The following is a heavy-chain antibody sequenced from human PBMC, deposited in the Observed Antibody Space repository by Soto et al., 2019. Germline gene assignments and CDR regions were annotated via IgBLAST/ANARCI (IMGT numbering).Heavy chain of an antibody. CDR2: IWYDGSNK. Sequence: GGSLRLSCAASGFTFSSYGMHWVRQAPGKGLEWVAVIWYDGSNKYYADSVKGRFTISRDNSKNTLYLQMNSLRAEDTAVYYCARDLSYYDYGDYASPALGYWGQGTLVTVSS. CDR3: ARDLSYYDYGDYASPALGY. J-gene: IGHJ4*02. D-gene: IGHD4-17*01. CDR1: GFTFSSYG. V-gene: IGHV3-33*01.